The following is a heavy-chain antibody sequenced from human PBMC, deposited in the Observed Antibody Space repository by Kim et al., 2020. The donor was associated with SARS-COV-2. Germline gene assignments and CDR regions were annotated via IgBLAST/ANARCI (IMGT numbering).Heavy chain of an antibody. V-gene: IGHV3-74*01. J-gene: IGHJ6*02. CDR1: GFTFSSYW. CDR3: AREFTIFGLYYYYYYGMDV. D-gene: IGHD3-3*01. CDR2: INSDGSST. Sequence: GGSLRLSCAASGFTFSSYWMHWVRQAPGKGLVWVSRINSDGSSTSYADSVKCRFTISRDNAKNTLYLQMNSLRAEDTAVYYCAREFTIFGLYYYYYYGMDVWGQGTTVTVSS.